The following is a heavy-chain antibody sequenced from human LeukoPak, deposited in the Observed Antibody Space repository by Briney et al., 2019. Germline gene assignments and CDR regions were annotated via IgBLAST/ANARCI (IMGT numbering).Heavy chain of an antibody. CDR1: RCTLTELS. CDR2: FDPEDGET. Sequence: ASVKVSCKVSRCTLTELSMHWVRQAPGKGLEWMGGFDPEDGETIYAQKFQGRVTMTEDTSTDTAYMELSSLRSEDTAVYYCATGSRSVLPWFGEFDYWGQGTLVTVSS. V-gene: IGHV1-24*01. CDR3: ATGSRSVLPWFGEFDY. D-gene: IGHD3-10*01. J-gene: IGHJ4*02.